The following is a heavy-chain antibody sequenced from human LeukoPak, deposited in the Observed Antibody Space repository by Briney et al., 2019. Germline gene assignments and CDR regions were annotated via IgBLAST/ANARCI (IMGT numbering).Heavy chain of an antibody. Sequence: ASVKVSCKASGYTFSSYGITWVRQAPGQGLEWMGWISTYNGDTNYAQKLQGRVTLTTDTSTSTAYMELRSLTSDDSAVYYCARGAMVAMFDPWGQGTLVTVSS. D-gene: IGHD2-15*01. CDR2: ISTYNGDT. CDR3: ARGAMVAMFDP. V-gene: IGHV1-18*04. J-gene: IGHJ5*02. CDR1: GYTFSSYG.